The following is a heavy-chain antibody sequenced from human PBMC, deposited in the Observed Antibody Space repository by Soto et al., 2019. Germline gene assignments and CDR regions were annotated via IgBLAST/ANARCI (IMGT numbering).Heavy chain of an antibody. CDR2: VNPVDNSR. D-gene: IGHD2-8*02. J-gene: IGHJ5*02. Sequence: QVQLVQSGAEVQKPGASVKLSCKASGYTFTSHFIYCVRQAPGQGLEWMGIVNPVDNSRRYAQKFQGRITMTGDTSTSAVYMELNSLTSEDTAVYYCTRGGTVAPEYDHWGQGTLVTVSS. CDR3: TRGGTVAPEYDH. CDR1: GYTFTSHF. V-gene: IGHV1-46*03.